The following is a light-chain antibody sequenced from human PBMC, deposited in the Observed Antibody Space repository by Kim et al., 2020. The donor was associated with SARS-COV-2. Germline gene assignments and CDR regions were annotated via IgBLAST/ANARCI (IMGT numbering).Light chain of an antibody. CDR2: ASS. J-gene: IGKJ2*01. CDR3: QQSYTTPYT. V-gene: IGKV1-39*01. Sequence: DIQMTQSPSSLSASVGDRINITCRTNQNIATYLHWYQQKPGKAPNLLIYASSSLESGVSSRFSGSGSVTDFTLTIASLQPEDFATYYCQQSYTTPYTFGQGTKLEI. CDR1: QNIATY.